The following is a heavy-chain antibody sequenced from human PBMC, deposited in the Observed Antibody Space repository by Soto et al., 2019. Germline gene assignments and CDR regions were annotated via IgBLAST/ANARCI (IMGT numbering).Heavy chain of an antibody. J-gene: IGHJ6*02. V-gene: IGHV1-69*06. CDR3: ARVSIPGIYGEDV. CDR1: GVTFGNYA. Sequence: QQQLVQSGAEVKKPGSSVKVSCKASGVTFGNYAISWVRQAPGQGLEWMGKIIPIFKTANYAQKLQGRITITADRYPRTDIAYMELSSLRSEDTALYYCARVSIPGIYGEDVWGQGTTVTVSS. D-gene: IGHD2-2*01. CDR2: IIPIFKTA.